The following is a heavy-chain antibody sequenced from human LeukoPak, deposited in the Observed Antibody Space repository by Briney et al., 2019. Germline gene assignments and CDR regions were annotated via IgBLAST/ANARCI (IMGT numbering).Heavy chain of an antibody. J-gene: IGHJ4*02. Sequence: GGSLRLSCAASGFTFSSYAMSWVRQAPGKGLEWVSAISGSGGSTYYAESAKGRFTISRDNSKNTLYLQMNSLRAEDTAVYYCAKDGDTAMAPYYFDYWGQGTLVTVSS. CDR2: ISGSGGST. CDR1: GFTFSSYA. D-gene: IGHD5-18*01. CDR3: AKDGDTAMAPYYFDY. V-gene: IGHV3-23*01.